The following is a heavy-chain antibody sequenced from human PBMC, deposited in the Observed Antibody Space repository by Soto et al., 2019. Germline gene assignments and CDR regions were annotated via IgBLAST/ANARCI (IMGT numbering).Heavy chain of an antibody. CDR3: TRHWDVVVVAAPIPYGMDV. V-gene: IGHV3-7*05. D-gene: IGHD2-15*01. CDR2: IKQDGSEK. J-gene: IGHJ6*02. CDR1: GFIFSTFW. Sequence: EVQLVESGGGLVQPGGSLRLTCAASGFIFSTFWMSWVRQAPGKGLEWVANIKQDGSEKYSVDSVKGRFTISRDNAKNSLYLQMNSLKTEDTAVYYCTRHWDVVVVAAPIPYGMDVWGQGTTVTVSS.